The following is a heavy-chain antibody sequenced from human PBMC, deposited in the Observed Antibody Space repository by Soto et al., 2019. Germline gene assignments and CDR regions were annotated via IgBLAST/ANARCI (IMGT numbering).Heavy chain of an antibody. V-gene: IGHV1-8*01. D-gene: IGHD3-10*01. J-gene: IGHJ5*02. CDR3: ARYRITMVRGPGWFDP. Sequence: QVQLVQSGAEVKKPGASVKVSCKASGYTFTSYDINWVRQATGQGLEWMGWMNPNSGNTGYAQKFQGRVNMTRNTSISTAYMELSSLRSEDTAVYYCARYRITMVRGPGWFDPWGQGTLVTVSS. CDR1: GYTFTSYD. CDR2: MNPNSGNT.